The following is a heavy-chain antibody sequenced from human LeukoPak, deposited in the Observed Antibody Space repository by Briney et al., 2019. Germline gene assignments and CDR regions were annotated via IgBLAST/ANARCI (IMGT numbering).Heavy chain of an antibody. D-gene: IGHD1-7*01. V-gene: IGHV4-59*01. CDR2: IYDSGST. Sequence: SETLSLTCTVSGGSISSYYWSWIRQPPGKGLEWIGYIYDSGSTNYNPSLKSRVTISVDTSKNQFSLKLSSVTAADTAVYYCARFIWNSSSDYYFDYWGQGTLVTVSS. J-gene: IGHJ4*02. CDR3: ARFIWNSSSDYYFDY. CDR1: GGSISSYY.